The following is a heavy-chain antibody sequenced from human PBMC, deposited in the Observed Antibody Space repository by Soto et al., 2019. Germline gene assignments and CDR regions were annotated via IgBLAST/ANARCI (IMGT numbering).Heavy chain of an antibody. Sequence: QVQLVESGGGEVQPGRSLRLSCAASGFTFSNYGMNWVRQAPGKGLEWVAVIWSDGSNRYYRDSVKGRFTISRDNSKNTLYLQMDSLRAEDTAVYYCARDLARGYRYYAMDVWGQGTTVTVSS. CDR2: IWSDGSNR. CDR3: ARDLARGYRYYAMDV. CDR1: GFTFSNYG. J-gene: IGHJ6*02. V-gene: IGHV3-33*01. D-gene: IGHD3-10*01.